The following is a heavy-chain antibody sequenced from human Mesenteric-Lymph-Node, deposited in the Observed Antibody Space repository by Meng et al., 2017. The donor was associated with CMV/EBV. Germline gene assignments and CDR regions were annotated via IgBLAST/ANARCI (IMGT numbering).Heavy chain of an antibody. CDR2: ISASGGSI. J-gene: IGHJ4*02. CDR1: GFNFLNYA. V-gene: IGHV3-23*01. CDR3: AKDPEGY. Sequence: EVQLLESGGGLAQPGGSLRVSCAVSGFNFLNYAMTWVRQAPGKGLEWVSTISASGGSIYYADSVQGRFSVSRDNYKNTLYLQMNSLRAEDTAVYYCAKDPEGYWGQGTLVTVSS.